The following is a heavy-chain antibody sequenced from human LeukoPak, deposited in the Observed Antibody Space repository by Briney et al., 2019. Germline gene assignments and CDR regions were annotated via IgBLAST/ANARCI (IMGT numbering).Heavy chain of an antibody. CDR3: ASGPNAYYYGSGSDDYDY. Sequence: PGRSLRLSCAASGFTFSSYGMHWVRQAPGKGLEWVAVIWYDGSNKYYADSVKGRFTISRDNSKNTLYLQMNSLRAEDTAVYYCASGPNAYYYGSGSDDYDYWGQGTLVTVSS. J-gene: IGHJ4*02. CDR2: IWYDGSNK. CDR1: GFTFSSYG. D-gene: IGHD3-10*01. V-gene: IGHV3-33*01.